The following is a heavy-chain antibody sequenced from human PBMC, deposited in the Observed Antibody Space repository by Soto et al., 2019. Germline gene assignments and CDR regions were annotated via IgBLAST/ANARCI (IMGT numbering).Heavy chain of an antibody. V-gene: IGHV3-48*02. CDR3: ASFDVTYYYYYGMDV. J-gene: IGHJ6*02. Sequence: PVGSLRLSCAASGFTFSSYSMNWVRQAPGKGLEWVSYISSSSSTIYYADSVKGRFTISRDNAKNSLYLQMNSLRDEDTAVYYCASFDVTYYYYYGMDVWGQGTTVTVSS. CDR1: GFTFSSYS. CDR2: ISSSSSTI.